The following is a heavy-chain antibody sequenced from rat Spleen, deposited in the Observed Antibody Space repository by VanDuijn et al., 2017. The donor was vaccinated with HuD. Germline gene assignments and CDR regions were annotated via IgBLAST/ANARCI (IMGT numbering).Heavy chain of an antibody. Sequence: EVQLVESGGGLVQPGRSLKLSCAASGFSFGNNGMHWIRQAPTKGLEWVATISYDGTTTSYRDSVRGRFTVSRDNEKSTLYLQMDSLRSEDTATYYCTSHYDGTYPFTYWGQGTLVTVSS. CDR1: GFSFGNNG. D-gene: IGHD1-12*02. CDR2: ISYDGTTT. V-gene: IGHV5-29*01. CDR3: TSHYDGTYPFTY. J-gene: IGHJ3*01.